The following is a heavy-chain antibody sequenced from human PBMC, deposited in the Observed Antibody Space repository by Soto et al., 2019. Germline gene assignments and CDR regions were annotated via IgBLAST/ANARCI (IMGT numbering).Heavy chain of an antibody. CDR2: IKQDESEK. CDR3: VRDVGFDYVN. Sequence: PXESLRLSCRVSGFAFSSYWMSWVRQAPGKGLEWVASIKQDESEKYYVDSVKGRFTISRDNVQDSLFLQMNSLSAEDTAVYFCVRDVGFDYVNWGQGTLVTVSS. CDR1: GFAFSSYW. D-gene: IGHD3-16*01. J-gene: IGHJ4*02. V-gene: IGHV3-7*01.